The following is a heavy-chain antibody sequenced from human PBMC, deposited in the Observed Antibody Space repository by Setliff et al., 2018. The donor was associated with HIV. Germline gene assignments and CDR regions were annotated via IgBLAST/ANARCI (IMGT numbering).Heavy chain of an antibody. CDR1: GFTFSDAW. D-gene: IGHD3-3*01. J-gene: IGHJ6*02. Sequence: GGSLRLSCAASGFTFSDAWMSWVRQTPEKGLEWIGRIKRTSDGGATEYAAPVKGRFIISRDDSKSILYLQMNSLKVDDTAMYYCATEGTYSNFWTGTNYYGIDVWGQGTTVTVSS. CDR2: IKRTSDGGAT. CDR3: ATEGTYSNFWTGTNYYGIDV. V-gene: IGHV3-15*01.